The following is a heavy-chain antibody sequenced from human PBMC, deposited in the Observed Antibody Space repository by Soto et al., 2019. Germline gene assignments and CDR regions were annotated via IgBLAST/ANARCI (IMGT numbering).Heavy chain of an antibody. CDR3: AEGRPRTRGMDV. V-gene: IGHV1-69*02. Sequence: QVQLVQSGAEVKKPGSSVKVSCKASGGTFSSYTISWVRQAPGQGLEWMGRIIPILGRANYAQKFQGRVTITADKSTRTAYPELSSLRSEDPAVDDWAEGRPRTRGMDVWGQGTPVTVAS. CDR2: IIPILGRA. D-gene: IGHD3-3*01. J-gene: IGHJ6*01. CDR1: GGTFSSYT.